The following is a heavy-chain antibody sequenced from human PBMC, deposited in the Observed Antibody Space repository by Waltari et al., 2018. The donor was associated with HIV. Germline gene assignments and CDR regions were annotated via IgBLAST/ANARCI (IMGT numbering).Heavy chain of an antibody. Sequence: QVQLQQWGAGLLKPSETLSLTCAVYGGSFSGYYWRWIRQPPGKGLDWVGEINHSGSTNYNPARKSRVTISVNTSKNQFSLKLGSVTAADTAVYYCARGGNNYYDSSGSQGSFDYWGQGTLVTVSS. D-gene: IGHD3-22*01. CDR3: ARGGNNYYDSSGSQGSFDY. CDR2: INHSGST. J-gene: IGHJ4*02. CDR1: GGSFSGYY. V-gene: IGHV4-34*01.